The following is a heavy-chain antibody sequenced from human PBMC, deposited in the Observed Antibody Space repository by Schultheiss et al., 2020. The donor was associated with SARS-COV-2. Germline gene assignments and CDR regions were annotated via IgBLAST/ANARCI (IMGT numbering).Heavy chain of an antibody. CDR1: GFTFSSYA. CDR3: AREGAAAAPDY. V-gene: IGHV3-30*01. CDR2: ISYDGNTE. J-gene: IGHJ4*02. D-gene: IGHD6-13*01. Sequence: GGSLRLSCAASGFTFSSYAMHWVRQAPGKGLECVAVISYDGNTEFYADSVKGRFTISRDKSKNTLYLQMNSLRAEDTAVYYCAREGAAAAPDYWGQGTLVTVSS.